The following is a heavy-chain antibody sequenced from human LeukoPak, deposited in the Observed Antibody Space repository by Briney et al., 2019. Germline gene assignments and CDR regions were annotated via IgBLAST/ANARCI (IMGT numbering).Heavy chain of an antibody. CDR1: GFTFNSYA. D-gene: IGHD2-15*01. Sequence: PGGSLRLSCAASGFTFNSYAMSWVRQAPGKGLEWVSAISGSDYSTYYADSVKGRFTISRDNSKNTLYLQMNSLRAEDTAIYYCAKVLKGSISGAAYYFDYWGQGTLVTVSS. V-gene: IGHV3-23*01. CDR3: AKVLKGSISGAAYYFDY. J-gene: IGHJ4*02. CDR2: ISGSDYST.